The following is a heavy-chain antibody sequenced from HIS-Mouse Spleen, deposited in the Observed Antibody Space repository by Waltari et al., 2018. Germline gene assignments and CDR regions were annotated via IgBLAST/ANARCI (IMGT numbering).Heavy chain of an antibody. D-gene: IGHD3-3*01. CDR2: ISYDGRNK. CDR1: GFTFSSYA. CDR3: ARDSITIFGVPYTPDAFDI. V-gene: IGHV3-30*04. Sequence: QVQLVESGGGVVQPGRSLRLSCAASGFTFSSYAMHWVRQAPGKGLGGVAVISYDGRNKYYAEPVKGRFTISRDNSKNTLYLQMNSLRAEYTAVYYCARDSITIFGVPYTPDAFDIWGQGTMVTVSS. J-gene: IGHJ3*02.